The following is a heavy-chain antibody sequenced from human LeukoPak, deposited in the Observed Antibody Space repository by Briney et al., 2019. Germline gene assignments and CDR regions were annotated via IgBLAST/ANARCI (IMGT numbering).Heavy chain of an antibody. Sequence: GGSLRLSCAASGFTFSSYSMNWVRQAPGKGLEWVSYIDTSGSPIYYADSVKGRFTISRDNVKNSLYLQMNSLRVDDAAVYYCARGPPLFDPWGQGTLVTVSS. CDR3: ARGPPLFDP. V-gene: IGHV3-48*01. CDR2: IDTSGSPI. J-gene: IGHJ5*02. CDR1: GFTFSSYS.